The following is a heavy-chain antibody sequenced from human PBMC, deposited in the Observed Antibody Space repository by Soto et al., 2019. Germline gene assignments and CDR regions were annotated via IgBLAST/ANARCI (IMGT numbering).Heavy chain of an antibody. Sequence: GESLKISCKGSGYSFTSYWISWVRQMPGKGLEWMGRIDPSDSYTNYSPSFQGHVTISADKSISTAYLQWSSLKASDTAMYYCARSPPVDCSSTSCYPYYYYSMDVWGQGTTVTVSS. D-gene: IGHD2-2*01. V-gene: IGHV5-10-1*01. J-gene: IGHJ6*02. CDR2: IDPSDSYT. CDR1: GYSFTSYW. CDR3: ARSPPVDCSSTSCYPYYYYSMDV.